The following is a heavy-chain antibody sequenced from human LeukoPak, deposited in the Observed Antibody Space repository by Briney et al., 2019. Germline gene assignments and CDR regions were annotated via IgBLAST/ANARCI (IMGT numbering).Heavy chain of an antibody. CDR1: GGSISSGSYY. V-gene: IGHV4-61*02. CDR2: IYTSGST. Sequence: SETLSLTCTVSGGSISSGSYYWSWIRQPAGKGLEWIGRIYTSGSTNYNPSLKSRVTISVDTSKNQFSLKLSSVTAADTAVYYCARDQKKKPYSSGWYGLYYMDVWGKGTTVTVSS. D-gene: IGHD6-13*01. CDR3: ARDQKKKPYSSGWYGLYYMDV. J-gene: IGHJ6*03.